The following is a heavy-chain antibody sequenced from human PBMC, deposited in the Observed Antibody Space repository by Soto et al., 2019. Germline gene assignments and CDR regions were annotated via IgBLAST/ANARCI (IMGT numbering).Heavy chain of an antibody. J-gene: IGHJ4*02. D-gene: IGHD3-10*01. CDR3: ARAIIHGSSQYYFDY. Sequence: SVKVSCKASGGTFSSYAISWVRQAPGQGLEWMGGIIPIFGTANYAQKFQGRVTITADESTSTAYMELSSLRSEDTAVYYCARAIIHGSSQYYFDYWGQGTLVTVSS. V-gene: IGHV1-69*13. CDR2: IIPIFGTA. CDR1: GGTFSSYA.